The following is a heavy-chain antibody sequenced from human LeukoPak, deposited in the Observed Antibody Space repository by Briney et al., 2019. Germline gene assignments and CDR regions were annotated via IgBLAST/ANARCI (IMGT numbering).Heavy chain of an antibody. CDR1: GFTFSSYG. V-gene: IGHV3-33*01. Sequence: PGRSLRLSCAASGFTFSSYGMHWVRQAPGKGLEWVALIWSDGSNKYYANSVKGRFTISRDNSKSTLYLEMNSLRAEDTAVYHCARDNGSGTPHPWFDPWGQGILVTVSS. J-gene: IGHJ5*02. D-gene: IGHD3-10*01. CDR3: ARDNGSGTPHPWFDP. CDR2: IWSDGSNK.